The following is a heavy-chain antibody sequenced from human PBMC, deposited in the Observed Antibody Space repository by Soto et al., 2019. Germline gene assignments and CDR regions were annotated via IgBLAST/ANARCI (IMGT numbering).Heavy chain of an antibody. V-gene: IGHV4-59*01. CDR2: IYYSGST. D-gene: IGHD6-13*01. CDR3: ARHSSSWIFDY. CDR1: GGSISSYY. Sequence: SETLALTCTVSGGSISSYYWSWIRQPPGKGLEWIGYIYYSGSTNYNPSLKSRVTISVDTSKNQFSLKLSSVTAADTAVYYCARHSSSWIFDYWGQGTRVTXPQ. J-gene: IGHJ4*02.